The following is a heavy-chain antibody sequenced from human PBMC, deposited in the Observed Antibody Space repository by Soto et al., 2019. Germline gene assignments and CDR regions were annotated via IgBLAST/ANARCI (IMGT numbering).Heavy chain of an antibody. V-gene: IGHV3-23*01. CDR2: ISGSGGST. CDR3: AKDWYYDYIWGSYPILYGAFDI. CDR1: GFTFSSYA. J-gene: IGHJ3*02. D-gene: IGHD3-16*02. Sequence: GSLRLSCAASGFTFSSYAMSWVRQAPGEGLEWVSAISGSGGSTYYADSVKGRFTISRDNSKNTLYLQMNSLRAEDTAVYYCAKDWYYDYIWGSYPILYGAFDIWGQGTMVTVSS.